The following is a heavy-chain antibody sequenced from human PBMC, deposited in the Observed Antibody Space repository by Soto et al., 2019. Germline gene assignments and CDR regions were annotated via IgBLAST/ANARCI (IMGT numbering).Heavy chain of an antibody. CDR2: IWYDGSNK. V-gene: IGHV3-33*01. D-gene: IGHD1-1*01. Sequence: QVQLVESGGGVVQPGRSLRLSCAASGFNFNSYGMHWVRQAPGKGLEWVAVIWYDGSNKYYADSVKGRFTISRDNSKNTLYLQMNSLRVEDTAVYYCVRVTTGAFDIWGQGTMVTVSS. CDR3: VRVTTGAFDI. J-gene: IGHJ3*02. CDR1: GFNFNSYG.